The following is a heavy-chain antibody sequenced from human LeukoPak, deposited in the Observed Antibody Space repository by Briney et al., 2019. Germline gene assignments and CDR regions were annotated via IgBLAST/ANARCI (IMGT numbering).Heavy chain of an antibody. J-gene: IGHJ4*02. CDR1: GFTFNNYG. V-gene: IGHV3-30*03. Sequence: GGSLRLSCAASGFTFNNYGMSWVRQAPGKGLEWVAVISYDGSNKYYADSVKGRFTISRDNSKNTLYLQMNSLRAEDTAVYYCARRAGSYSHSYDYWGQGTLVTVSS. CDR2: ISYDGSNK. CDR3: ARRAGSYSHSYDY. D-gene: IGHD2-15*01.